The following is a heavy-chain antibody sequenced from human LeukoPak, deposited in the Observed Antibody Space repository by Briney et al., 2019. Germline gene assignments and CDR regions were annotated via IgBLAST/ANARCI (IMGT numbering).Heavy chain of an antibody. J-gene: IGHJ4*02. CDR3: AKKGYYDGSGYYMYYFDH. CDR2: ITSSSDYI. D-gene: IGHD3-22*01. V-gene: IGHV3-21*04. Sequence: GGSLRLSCAASGFTFSSYNMNWVRQAPGKGLEWVSSITSSSDYIYYADSLQGRFTISRDNAKNSLYLQMNSLRAEDTAVYYCAKKGYYDGSGYYMYYFDHWGQGTLVTVSS. CDR1: GFTFSSYN.